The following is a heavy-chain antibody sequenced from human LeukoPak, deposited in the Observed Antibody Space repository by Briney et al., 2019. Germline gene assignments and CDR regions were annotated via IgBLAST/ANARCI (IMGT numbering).Heavy chain of an antibody. Sequence: SETLSLTCAVYGGSFSGYYWSWIRQPPGKGLEWIGYIYYSGSTNYNPSLKSRVTISGDTSKRQFSLELSSVTAADTAVYYCASYSASYPHFFDYWGQGTLVTVSS. CDR3: ASYSASYPHFFDY. J-gene: IGHJ4*02. CDR1: GGSFSGYY. V-gene: IGHV4-59*08. CDR2: IYYSGST. D-gene: IGHD1-26*01.